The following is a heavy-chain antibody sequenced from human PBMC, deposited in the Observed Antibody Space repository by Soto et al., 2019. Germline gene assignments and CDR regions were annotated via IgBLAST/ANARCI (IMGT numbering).Heavy chain of an antibody. J-gene: IGHJ3*02. CDR3: ATSLGVSGKCSFDT. V-gene: IGHV4-4*02. CDR1: GASISSSHW. Sequence: PSETLSLTCAVSGASISSSHWWSWVRQPPGKGLEWIGEIFHSGSANYNASLKSRVTISVDKSKNQFSLDLSSVTAADTAVYYCATSLGVSGKCSFDTCGQGTMVTVSS. D-gene: IGHD2-15*01. CDR2: IFHSGSA.